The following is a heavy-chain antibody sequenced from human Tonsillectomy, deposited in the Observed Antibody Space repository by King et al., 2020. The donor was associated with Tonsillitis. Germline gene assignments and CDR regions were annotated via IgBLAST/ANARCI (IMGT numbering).Heavy chain of an antibody. CDR2: IYTSGST. CDR3: ARVTDYDFWSGFQTGAFDI. Sequence: QLQESGPGLVKPSETLSLTCTVSGGSISSYYWSWTRQPAGKGLEGIRRIYTSGSTNYNPSLKSRVTMSVDTSKNQFSLKLSTVTAADTAVYYCARVTDYDFWSGFQTGAFDIWGQGTMVTVSS. CDR1: GGSISSYY. V-gene: IGHV4-4*07. J-gene: IGHJ3*02. D-gene: IGHD3-3*01.